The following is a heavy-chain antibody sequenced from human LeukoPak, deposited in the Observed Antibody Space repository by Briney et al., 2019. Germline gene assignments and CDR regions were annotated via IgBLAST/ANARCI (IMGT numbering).Heavy chain of an antibody. CDR2: INADDGNT. CDR3: ARGIVVKPSANWFDP. Sequence: GASVKVSCKASGGTFRSYVISWVRQAPGRGLEWMGLINADDGNTRYSQRFQGRVTITRDTSANTAYMELSSLRFEDTAVYYCARGIVVKPSANWFDPWGQGTPVTVSS. V-gene: IGHV1-3*01. CDR1: GGTFRSYV. J-gene: IGHJ5*02. D-gene: IGHD2-2*01.